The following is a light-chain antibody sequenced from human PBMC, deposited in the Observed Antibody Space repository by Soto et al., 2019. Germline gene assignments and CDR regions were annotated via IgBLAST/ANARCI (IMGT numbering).Light chain of an antibody. CDR2: DVN. CDR3: SSYTTPATRL. CDR1: SSDVGAYNF. Sequence: QSVLTKPASVSGSHGQSITLSCTGTSSDVGAYNFVSWYQHHPGKAPQLIIYDVNNRPSGVTDRFSGSKSGNTASLTISGLQAEDEADYYCSSYTTPATRLFGGVTKVTVL. J-gene: IGLJ2*01. V-gene: IGLV2-14*03.